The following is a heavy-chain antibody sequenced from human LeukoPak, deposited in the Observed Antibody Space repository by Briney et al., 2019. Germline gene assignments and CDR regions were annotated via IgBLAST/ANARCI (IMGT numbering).Heavy chain of an antibody. CDR1: GGSISSYY. CDR3: AREWELPRENYFDY. V-gene: IGHV4-59*12. D-gene: IGHD1-26*01. Sequence: TSETLSLTCTVSGGSISSYYWSWIRQPPGKGLEWIGYIYYSGSTSNNPSLKSRVTISVDTSKNQFSLRLTSVTAADTAIYYCAREWELPRENYFDYWGQGTLVTVSS. J-gene: IGHJ4*02. CDR2: IYYSGST.